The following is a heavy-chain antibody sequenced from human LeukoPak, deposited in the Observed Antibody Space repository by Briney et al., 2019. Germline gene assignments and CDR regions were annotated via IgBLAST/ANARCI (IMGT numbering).Heavy chain of an antibody. D-gene: IGHD6-13*01. CDR3: ARQWVGSWYLHPFDY. Sequence: SETLSLTCTVSGGSISGSSYYWGWIRQPPGKGLEWIGSIYYSGNTYYNPSLKSRVTISVDTSKNQFSLKLNSVTATDTAVYYCARQWVGSWYLHPFDYWGQGTLVTVSS. V-gene: IGHV4-39*01. J-gene: IGHJ4*02. CDR2: IYYSGNT. CDR1: GGSISGSSYY.